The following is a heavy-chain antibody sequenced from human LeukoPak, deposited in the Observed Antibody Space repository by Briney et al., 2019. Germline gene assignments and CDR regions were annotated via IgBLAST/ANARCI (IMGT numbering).Heavy chain of an antibody. D-gene: IGHD6-6*01. Sequence: GGSLRLSCAASGFTFSSYEMNWVRQAPGKGLEWVSYISSSGTTIYYADSVKGRFTISRDTSKNTLFLQMDSLRAEDTAVYYCAKTIKLKYSNYCDYWGQGTLVTVSS. J-gene: IGHJ4*02. CDR2: ISSSGTTI. V-gene: IGHV3-48*03. CDR1: GFTFSSYE. CDR3: AKTIKLKYSNYCDY.